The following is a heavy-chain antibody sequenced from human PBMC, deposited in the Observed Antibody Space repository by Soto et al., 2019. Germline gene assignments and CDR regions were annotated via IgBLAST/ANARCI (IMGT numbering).Heavy chain of an antibody. CDR1: GFTFRSYA. V-gene: IGHV3-23*01. CDR3: VKDRAFRTVAGADQ. CDR2: IIGSGDNT. Sequence: EVYLLESGGGLVQRGGSLRLSCTVSGFTFRSYAMNWVRQAPGGGLEWVSNIIGSGDNTYYADSVKGRFTISRDNSQNTLFLQMDSLRVEDTATYYCVKDRAFRTVAGADQWGQGTLVTVSS. J-gene: IGHJ4*02. D-gene: IGHD6-19*01.